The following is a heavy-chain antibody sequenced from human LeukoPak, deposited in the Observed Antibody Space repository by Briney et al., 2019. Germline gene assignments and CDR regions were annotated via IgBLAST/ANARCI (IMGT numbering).Heavy chain of an antibody. CDR2: IYTSGST. J-gene: IGHJ4*02. Sequence: PSETLSLTCTVSGGSISSYYWSWIRQPAGKGLEWIGRIYTSGSTNYNPYLKSRVTMSVDTSKNQFSLKLSSVTAADTAVYYCARVASDYDFWSGSYHFDYWGQGTLVTVSS. CDR3: ARVASDYDFWSGSYHFDY. V-gene: IGHV4-4*07. CDR1: GGSISSYY. D-gene: IGHD3-3*01.